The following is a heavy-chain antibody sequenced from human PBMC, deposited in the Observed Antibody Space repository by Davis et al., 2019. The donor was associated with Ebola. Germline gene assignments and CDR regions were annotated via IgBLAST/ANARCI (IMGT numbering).Heavy chain of an antibody. V-gene: IGHV3-7*01. Sequence: GESLKISCAASGFTFSNYWMTWVRQAPGKGLEWVANIKQDGSAKPYVGSVKGRFTISRDNTKNSLYLQMDSLRAEDTAVYYCTRHINLAFDYWGQGTLVTVSS. CDR1: GFTFSNYW. CDR2: IKQDGSAK. CDR3: TRHINLAFDY. D-gene: IGHD1-1*01. J-gene: IGHJ4*02.